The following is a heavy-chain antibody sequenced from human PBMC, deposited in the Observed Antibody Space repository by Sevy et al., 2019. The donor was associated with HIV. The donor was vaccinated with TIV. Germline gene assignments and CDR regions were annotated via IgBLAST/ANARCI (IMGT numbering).Heavy chain of an antibody. Sequence: GGSLRLSCAVSGLTLRNYGMHWVRQAPGKGLEWVAVISYDGSNKYYANSVKGRFTISRDNSKNMLYLQMNSLRAEDTAVYYCAKDQATSMDVWGQGTTVTVSS. CDR3: AKDQATSMDV. J-gene: IGHJ6*02. CDR2: ISYDGSNK. V-gene: IGHV3-30*18. CDR1: GLTLRNYG. D-gene: IGHD5-12*01.